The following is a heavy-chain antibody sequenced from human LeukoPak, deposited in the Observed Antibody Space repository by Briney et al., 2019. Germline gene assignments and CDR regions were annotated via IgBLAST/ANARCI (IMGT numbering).Heavy chain of an antibody. J-gene: IGHJ4*02. CDR2: INPAGSVT. CDR3: SRDFVGAEDY. V-gene: IGHV3-74*01. CDR1: GFTFSSYS. D-gene: IGHD3-16*01. Sequence: GGSLRLSCAASGFTFSSYSMNWVRQAPGKGLEWVARINPAGSVTNHADSVRGRFTISRDTATNTLYLEMNSPRAEDTAVYYCSRDFVGAEDYWGQGTLVTVSS.